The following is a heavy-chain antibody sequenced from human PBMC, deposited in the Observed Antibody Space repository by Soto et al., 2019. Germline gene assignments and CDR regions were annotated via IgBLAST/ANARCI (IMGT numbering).Heavy chain of an antibody. V-gene: IGHV1-3*01. Sequence: QVQLVQSGAEVKKPGASVKVSCKASGYTFTKYAMHWVRQAPGQRLEWMGWIHAGDGNTKYSQKVQDRVTITRDTSASTDYRELSSLRSEDTAVYYCARPMAYCSAGSCPRDYYYYGVDVWGRGTTVTVSS. D-gene: IGHD2-15*01. CDR3: ARPMAYCSAGSCPRDYYYYGVDV. CDR1: GYTFTKYA. J-gene: IGHJ6*02. CDR2: IHAGDGNT.